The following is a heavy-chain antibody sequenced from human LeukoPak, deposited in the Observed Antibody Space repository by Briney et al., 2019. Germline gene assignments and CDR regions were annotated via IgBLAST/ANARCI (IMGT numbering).Heavy chain of an antibody. CDR2: INHSGST. V-gene: IGHV4-34*01. CDR1: GGSFSGYY. CDR3: ARGPSPDIVVVPAAILWFDY. J-gene: IGHJ4*02. Sequence: SETLSLTCAVYGGSFSGYYWSWIRQPPGKGLEWIGEINHSGSTNYNPSLKSRVTISVDTSKNQFSLKLSSVTAADTAVYYCARGPSPDIVVVPAAILWFDYWGQGTLVTVSS. D-gene: IGHD2-2*02.